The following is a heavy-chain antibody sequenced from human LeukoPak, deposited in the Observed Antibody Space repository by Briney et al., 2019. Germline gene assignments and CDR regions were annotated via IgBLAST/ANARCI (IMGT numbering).Heavy chain of an antibody. D-gene: IGHD4-17*01. Sequence: GGSLRLSCAASGFTFSSYAMSWVRQAPGKGLEWVSAISGSGGSTYYADSVKGRFTISRDNSKNTLYLQMNSLRAEDTAVYYCAKGTSKTTVTTNNDYWGQGTLVTVSS. J-gene: IGHJ4*02. CDR1: GFTFSSYA. V-gene: IGHV3-23*01. CDR2: ISGSGGST. CDR3: AKGTSKTTVTTNNDY.